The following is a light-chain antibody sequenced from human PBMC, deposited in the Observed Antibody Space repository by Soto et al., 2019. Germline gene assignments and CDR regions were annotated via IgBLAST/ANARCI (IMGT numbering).Light chain of an antibody. CDR2: EVI. CDR1: SSDVGGYNY. J-gene: IGLJ3*02. V-gene: IGLV2-14*01. CDR3: SSYTSSIIWV. Sequence: QSALTQPASVSGSPGQSITISCTGTSSDVGGYNYVSWYQQHPGKAPKLMIYEVINRPSGVSNRFSGSKSGNTASLTISGLQAEDEADYYCSSYTSSIIWVFGGGTKLTVL.